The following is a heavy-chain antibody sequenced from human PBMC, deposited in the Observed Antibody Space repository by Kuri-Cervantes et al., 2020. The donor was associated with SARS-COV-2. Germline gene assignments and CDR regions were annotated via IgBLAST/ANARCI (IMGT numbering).Heavy chain of an antibody. CDR1: GYSFTSYG. CDR3: AREDCSGGSCDFDY. CDR2: IYPGDSDT. V-gene: IGHV5-51*01. Sequence: KVSCKGSGYSFTSYGIGWVRQMPGKGLEWMGIIYPGDSDTSYSPSFQGQVTISADKSISTAYLQWSSLKASDTGVYYCAREDCSGGSCDFDYWGQGTLVTVSS. D-gene: IGHD2-15*01. J-gene: IGHJ4*02.